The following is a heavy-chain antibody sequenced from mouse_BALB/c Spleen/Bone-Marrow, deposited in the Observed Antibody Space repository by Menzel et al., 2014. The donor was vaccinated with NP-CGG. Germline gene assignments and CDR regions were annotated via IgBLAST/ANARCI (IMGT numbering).Heavy chain of an antibody. J-gene: IGHJ2*01. CDR2: IWAGGVT. D-gene: IGHD1-1*01. V-gene: IGHV2-9*02. Sequence: VKLVESGPGLVAPSQSLSITCTVSGFSLTSYGVHWVRQPPGKGLEWLGVIWAGGVTNYNSALMSRLSISKDNSKNXVFLKMNSLQTDDTAMYYCARGTTGYFDYWGQGTTLTVSS. CDR1: GFSLTSYG. CDR3: ARGTTGYFDY.